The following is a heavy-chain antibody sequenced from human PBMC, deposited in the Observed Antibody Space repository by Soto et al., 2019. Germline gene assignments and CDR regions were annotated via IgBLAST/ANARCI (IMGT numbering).Heavy chain of an antibody. Sequence: SSETLSLTCTVSGGSISSYYWSWIRQPPGKGLEWIGYIYYSGSTNYNPSLKSRVTISVDTSKNQFSLKLSSVTAADTAVYYCARVIESKWLVFDYWGQGTLVTVSS. CDR3: ARVIESKWLVFDY. CDR2: IYYSGST. D-gene: IGHD6-19*01. V-gene: IGHV4-59*01. J-gene: IGHJ4*02. CDR1: GGSISSYY.